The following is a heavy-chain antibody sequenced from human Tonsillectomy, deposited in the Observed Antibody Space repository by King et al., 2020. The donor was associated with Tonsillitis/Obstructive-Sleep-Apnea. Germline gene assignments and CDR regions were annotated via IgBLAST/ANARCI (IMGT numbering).Heavy chain of an antibody. D-gene: IGHD2-2*01. V-gene: IGHV1-18*01. CDR1: GYTFTSYG. CDR3: ARNYCSSTSCYHVDERSGNYYYYYYMDV. CDR2: ISAYNGNT. J-gene: IGHJ6*03. Sequence: VQLVESGAEVKKPGASVKVSCKASGYTFTSYGISWVRQAPGQGLEWMGWISAYNGNTNYAQKLQGRVTMTTDTSTSTAYMELRSLRSDDTAVYYCARNYCSSTSCYHVDERSGNYYYYYYMDVWGKGTTVTVSS.